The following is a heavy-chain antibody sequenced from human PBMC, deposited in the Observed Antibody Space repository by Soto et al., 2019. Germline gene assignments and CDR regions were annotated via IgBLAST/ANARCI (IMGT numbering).Heavy chain of an antibody. CDR1: GFTVSSNY. V-gene: IGHV3-53*01. Sequence: GGSLRLSCAASGFTVSSNYMSWVRQAPGKGLEWVSVIYSGGSTYCADSVKGRFTISRDNSKNTLYLQMNSLRAEDTAVYYCRVTTPGWYFDLWGRGTLVTVSS. CDR3: RVTTPGWYFDL. D-gene: IGHD4-17*01. J-gene: IGHJ2*01. CDR2: IYSGGST.